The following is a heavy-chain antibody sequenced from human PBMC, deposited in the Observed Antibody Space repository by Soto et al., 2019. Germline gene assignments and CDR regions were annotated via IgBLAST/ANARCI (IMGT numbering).Heavy chain of an antibody. CDR3: ARLSRPNYYDTSGFFKDNWFDP. CDR2: IIPIVETP. V-gene: IGHV1-69*13. J-gene: IGHJ5*02. D-gene: IGHD3-22*01. CDR1: GGTFNSYD. Sequence: SVKVSCKASGGTFNSYDINWVRQAPGQGLEWMGGIIPIVETPKYAQKFQGRVTITADESTNTVYMELSSLRSEDTAMYYCARLSRPNYYDTSGFFKDNWFDPWGQGTLVTVS.